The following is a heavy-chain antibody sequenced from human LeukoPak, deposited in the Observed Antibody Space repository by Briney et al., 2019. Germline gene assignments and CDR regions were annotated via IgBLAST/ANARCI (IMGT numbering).Heavy chain of an antibody. CDR1: GFSFSSFA. J-gene: IGHJ4*02. D-gene: IGHD5-12*01. V-gene: IGHV3-23*01. Sequence: GGSLRLSCAASGFSFSSFAMTWVRQAPGKGLEWVSSITGGHYATYNTDSVKGRFTISRDTAKDSLYLQMNSLRAEDTAVYYCARDRGHSGYDLYDYWGQGTLVTVSS. CDR2: ITGGHYAT. CDR3: ARDRGHSGYDLYDY.